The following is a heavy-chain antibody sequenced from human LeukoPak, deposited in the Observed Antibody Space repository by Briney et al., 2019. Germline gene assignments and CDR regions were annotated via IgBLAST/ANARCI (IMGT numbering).Heavy chain of an antibody. Sequence: SETLSLTCTVSGGSISSYYWSWIRQPPGKGLEWIGYIYYSGSTNYNPSLKSRVTISVDTSKNQFSLKLSSVTAAGTAVYYCASMTPEARFDYWGQGTLVTVSP. CDR2: IYYSGST. V-gene: IGHV4-59*08. CDR3: ASMTPEARFDY. J-gene: IGHJ4*02. CDR1: GGSISSYY. D-gene: IGHD4-17*01.